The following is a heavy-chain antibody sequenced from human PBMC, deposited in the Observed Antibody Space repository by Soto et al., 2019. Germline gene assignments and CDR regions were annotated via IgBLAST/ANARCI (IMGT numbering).Heavy chain of an antibody. J-gene: IGHJ5*02. CDR1: GFTFSSYW. CDR2: IKQDGSEK. Sequence: QPGGSLRLSCAASGFTFSSYWMSWVRQAPGKGLEWVANIKQDGSEKYYVDSVKGRFTISRDNAKNSLYLQMNSLRAEDTAVYYCARGGTYFVVVPAARIWTFGWFDPWGQGTLVTVSS. CDR3: ARGGTYFVVVPAARIWTFGWFDP. D-gene: IGHD2-2*01. V-gene: IGHV3-7*01.